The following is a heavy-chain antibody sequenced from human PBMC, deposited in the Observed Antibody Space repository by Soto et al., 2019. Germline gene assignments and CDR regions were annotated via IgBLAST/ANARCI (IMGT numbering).Heavy chain of an antibody. CDR2: VRDDGSRT. V-gene: IGHV3-33*01. CDR3: ATSTASAAFDI. Sequence: QVAMVASGGGVVQPGRPLRLSCAGSGLTFSDYGMHWVRQAPARGPEWVALVRDDGSRTYYAASVRGRFTISRDNAKNIFYLQMSGLRADDPAMYYCATSTASAAFDIWGQGTMVTVSS. CDR1: GLTFSDYG. J-gene: IGHJ3*02.